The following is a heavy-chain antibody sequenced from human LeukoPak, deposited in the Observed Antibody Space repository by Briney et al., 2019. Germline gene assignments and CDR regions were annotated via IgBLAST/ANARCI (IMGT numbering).Heavy chain of an antibody. CDR3: ARDAAYYYGSGSYRNGLDY. J-gene: IGHJ4*02. CDR1: GYSISSDYY. V-gene: IGHV4-38-2*02. CDR2: IYTSGTT. D-gene: IGHD3-10*01. Sequence: SETLSLTCTVSGYSISSDYYWGWVRQPPGKGLEWIGRIYTSGTTNYNPSLKSRLTMSVDTSKNQFSLKLSSVTAADTAVYYCARDAAYYYGSGSYRNGLDYWGQGSLVTVSS.